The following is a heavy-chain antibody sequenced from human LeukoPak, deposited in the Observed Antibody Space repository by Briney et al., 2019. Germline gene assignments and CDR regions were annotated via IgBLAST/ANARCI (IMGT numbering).Heavy chain of an antibody. CDR1: GYTFTGYY. CDR3: ARATRYYYYMDV. Sequence: ASVKVSCKASGYTFTGYYMHWVRQAPGQGLEWMGWINPNSGGTNYAQKFQGRVTMTRDTSISTAYMELSRLRSEDTAVYYCARATRYYYYMDVWGKGTTVTVSS. V-gene: IGHV1-2*02. J-gene: IGHJ6*03. CDR2: INPNSGGT.